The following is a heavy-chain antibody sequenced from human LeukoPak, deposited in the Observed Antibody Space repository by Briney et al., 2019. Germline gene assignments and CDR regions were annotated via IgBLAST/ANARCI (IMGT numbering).Heavy chain of an antibody. J-gene: IGHJ4*02. CDR3: ARGVTSWPQGPYHFDY. CDR1: GFSFNTYG. D-gene: IGHD2-2*01. CDR2: IWYDESNI. Sequence: PGWSLRLSCVASGFSFNTYGMHWVRQAPGKGLEWVGVIWYDESNIYYGDSVEGRSTISRDNSKNTLYLQMNTVRPEDTALFYCARGVTSWPQGPYHFDYWGQGILITVSS. V-gene: IGHV3-33*01.